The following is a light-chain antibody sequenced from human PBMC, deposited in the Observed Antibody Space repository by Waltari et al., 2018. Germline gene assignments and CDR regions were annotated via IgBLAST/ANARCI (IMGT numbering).Light chain of an antibody. J-gene: IGLJ1*01. V-gene: IGLV2-8*01. Sequence: QSVLTQPPSATGSPGQSVTIPCTGTNSDVGASNYCPWYQPPPGKVPKLLIYEVTKRPSGVPDRFSGSKSGNTASLTVSGLQADDEADYYCSSYAHNNHFVFGTGTKVTVL. CDR1: NSDVGASNY. CDR3: SSYAHNNHFV. CDR2: EVT.